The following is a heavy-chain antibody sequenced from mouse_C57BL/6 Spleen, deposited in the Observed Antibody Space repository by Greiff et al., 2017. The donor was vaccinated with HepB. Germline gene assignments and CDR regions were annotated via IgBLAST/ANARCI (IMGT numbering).Heavy chain of an antibody. CDR3: ARRDTEWYFDV. J-gene: IGHJ1*03. CDR1: GFTFSSYT. V-gene: IGHV5-9*01. Sequence: EVKVVESGGGLVKPGGSLKLSCAASGFTFSSYTMSWVRQTPEKRLEWVATISGGGGNTYYPDSVKGRFTISRDNAKNTLYLQMSSLRSEDTALYYCARRDTEWYFDVWGTGTTVTVSS. CDR2: ISGGGGNT. D-gene: IGHD1-1*01.